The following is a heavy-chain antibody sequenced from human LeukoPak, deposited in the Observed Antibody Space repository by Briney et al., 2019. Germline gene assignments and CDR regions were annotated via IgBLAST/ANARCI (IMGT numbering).Heavy chain of an antibody. CDR3: ARERSSSFVDY. D-gene: IGHD6-13*01. J-gene: IGHJ4*02. V-gene: IGHV4-31*03. CDR2: IYYTGST. CDR1: GGSISSGGYY. Sequence: SETLSLTCTVSGGSISSGGYYWSWLRQHPGKGLEWIGYIYYTGSTYSNPSLKSRVIISVDTSKNQFSLKLNSVTAADTAVYYCARERSSSFVDYWGQGTLVTVSS.